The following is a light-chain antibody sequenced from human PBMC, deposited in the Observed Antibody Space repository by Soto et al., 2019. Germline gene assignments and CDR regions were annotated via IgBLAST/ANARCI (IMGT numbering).Light chain of an antibody. Sequence: EIVMTQPPATLSVSPAERATLSCTASKNILSNLAWYQQKRGQAPRLLIYGASSRATGIPDRFSGSGSGTDFTLTISRLEPEDFAVYYCQQYGTSPITFGQGTRLEI. CDR3: QQYGTSPIT. CDR1: KNILSN. J-gene: IGKJ5*01. CDR2: GAS. V-gene: IGKV3-20*01.